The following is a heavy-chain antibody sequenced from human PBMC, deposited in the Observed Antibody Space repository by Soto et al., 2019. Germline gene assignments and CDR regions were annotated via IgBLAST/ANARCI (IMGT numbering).Heavy chain of an antibody. V-gene: IGHV4-59*01. J-gene: IGHJ6*02. D-gene: IGHD3-3*01. CDR1: GGSISSYY. Sequence: SETLSLTCTVSGGSISSYYWSWIRQPPGKGLEWIGYIYYSGSTNYNPSLKSRVTISVDTSKNQFSLKLRSVTAADTAVYYCARGFSRYYDFWIGYPHYGMDVWGQGTTVTLSS. CDR2: IYYSGST. CDR3: ARGFSRYYDFWIGYPHYGMDV.